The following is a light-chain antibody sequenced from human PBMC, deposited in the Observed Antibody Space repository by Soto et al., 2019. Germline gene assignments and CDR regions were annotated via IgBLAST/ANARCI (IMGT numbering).Light chain of an antibody. Sequence: DIVMTQSPLSLPVTPGEPASISCRSSQSLLHSNGYNYLDWYLQKPGQSPQLLIYLGSNRASGVPDRFSGRGSGTDFTLKIRRLEAADVGVYYCMQALQTPLTFGGGTQVEIK. J-gene: IGKJ4*01. V-gene: IGKV2-28*01. CDR1: QSLLHSNGYNY. CDR3: MQALQTPLT. CDR2: LGS.